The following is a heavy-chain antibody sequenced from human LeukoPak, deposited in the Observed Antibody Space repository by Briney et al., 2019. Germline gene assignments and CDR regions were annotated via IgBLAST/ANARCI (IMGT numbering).Heavy chain of an antibody. CDR3: ARTGGFSYYDSSGYFDY. CDR2: ISYDGSNK. J-gene: IGHJ4*02. Sequence: PGRSLRLSCAASGFTFSSYAMHWVRQAPGKGLEWVAVISYDGSNKYYADSVKGRFTISRDNSKNTLYLQMNSLRAEDTAVYYCARTGGFSYYDSSGYFDYWGQGTLVTVS. V-gene: IGHV3-30-3*01. D-gene: IGHD3-22*01. CDR1: GFTFSSYA.